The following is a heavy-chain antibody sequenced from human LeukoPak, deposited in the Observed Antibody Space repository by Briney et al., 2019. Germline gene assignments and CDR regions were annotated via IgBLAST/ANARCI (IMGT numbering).Heavy chain of an antibody. CDR3: ARVVGATDPPYYFDY. Sequence: GASVKVSCKASGYTFTGYYMHWVRQAPGQGLEWMGWINPNSGDTNYAQKFQGRVTVTRDTSISTAYMELSRLRSDDTAVYYCARVVGATDPPYYFDYWGQGTLVTVSS. CDR2: INPNSGDT. D-gene: IGHD1-26*01. CDR1: GYTFTGYY. J-gene: IGHJ4*02. V-gene: IGHV1-2*02.